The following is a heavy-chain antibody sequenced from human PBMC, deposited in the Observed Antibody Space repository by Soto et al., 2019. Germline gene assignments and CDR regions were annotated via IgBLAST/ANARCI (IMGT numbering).Heavy chain of an antibody. V-gene: IGHV3-66*01. Sequence: EVQLVQSGGGLVQPGGSLRLSCAASGFTVSSNYMYWVRQAPGKGLEWVSLIYSAGSTYYADSVKGRFTISRDNSKNTLYPQRNGLRAEDTAVYYGARALGVGAMDYWGHGTQVPVSS. CDR1: GFTVSSNY. CDR2: IYSAGST. J-gene: IGHJ4*01. D-gene: IGHD1-26*01. CDR3: ARALGVGAMDY.